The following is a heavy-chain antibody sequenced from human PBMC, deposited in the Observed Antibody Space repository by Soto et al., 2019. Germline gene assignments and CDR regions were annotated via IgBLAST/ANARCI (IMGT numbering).Heavy chain of an antibody. D-gene: IGHD6-13*01. Sequence: QVPLVQSGAEVKKPGSSVKVSCKASGGTFSSSAISWVRQAPGQGLEWMGGIIPIFGTANYAQKFQGRVTITADKSTSRGYLELSSLRSEDTAVYYCARGRGKQQLAPFDYWGQGTLVTVSS. CDR2: IIPIFGTA. J-gene: IGHJ4*02. CDR1: GGTFSSSA. V-gene: IGHV1-69*06. CDR3: ARGRGKQQLAPFDY.